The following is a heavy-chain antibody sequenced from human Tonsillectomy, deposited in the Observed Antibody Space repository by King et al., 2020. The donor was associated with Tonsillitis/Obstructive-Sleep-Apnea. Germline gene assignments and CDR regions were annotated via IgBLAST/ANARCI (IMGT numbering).Heavy chain of an antibody. J-gene: IGHJ4*02. Sequence: VQLPQWGAGLLKPSETLSLTCAVYGGSFSGYYWSWLRQPPGKALEWIGEIHHGGSTRYNPSLKSRVTFSLDSSKNQFSLKLNSMTAADTAVYYCARGDLLTGYYASTDFDYWGQGTLVTVSS. D-gene: IGHD3-9*01. CDR3: ARGDLLTGYYASTDFDY. CDR1: GGSFSGYY. CDR2: IHHGGST. V-gene: IGHV4-34*01.